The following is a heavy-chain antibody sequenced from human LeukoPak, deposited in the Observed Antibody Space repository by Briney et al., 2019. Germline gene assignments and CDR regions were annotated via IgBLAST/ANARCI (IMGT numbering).Heavy chain of an antibody. Sequence: GGSLRLSCAASGFTFSSYSMNWVRQAPGKGLEWVSSISSSSSYIYYADSVKGRFTISRDNAKNSLYLQMNSLRAEDTAVYYCARGFRSSSFHFDYWGQGTLVTVSS. CDR2: ISSSSSYI. CDR1: GFTFSSYS. J-gene: IGHJ4*02. D-gene: IGHD6-6*01. V-gene: IGHV3-21*01. CDR3: ARGFRSSSFHFDY.